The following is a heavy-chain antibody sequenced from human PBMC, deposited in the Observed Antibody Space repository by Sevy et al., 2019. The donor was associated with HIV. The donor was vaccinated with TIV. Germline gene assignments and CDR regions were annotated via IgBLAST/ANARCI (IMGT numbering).Heavy chain of an antibody. D-gene: IGHD3-22*01. V-gene: IGHV4-39*01. J-gene: IGHJ4*02. Sequence: SETLSLTCTVSGDSITRSNYYWAWIRQPPGRGLEWIGSIYYSGRTYYNPSLKSRVTFSVATSRNRFSLRLSSVTAADTAIYYCARYPADQYDRTGYNTRGGYFDSWGQGTLVTVSS. CDR2: IYYSGRT. CDR1: GDSITRSNYY. CDR3: ARYPADQYDRTGYNTRGGYFDS.